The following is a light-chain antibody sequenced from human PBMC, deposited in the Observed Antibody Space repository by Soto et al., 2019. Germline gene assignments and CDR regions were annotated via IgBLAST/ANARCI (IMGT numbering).Light chain of an antibody. CDR3: AAWDDSLNGHV. J-gene: IGLJ1*01. Sequence: QSVLTQPPSASGTPGQRVTISCSGSSSNIGSNTVNWYKQLPGTAPKLLIYNNNQRPSGVPDRISGSKSGTSASLAISGLQSEDEADYYCAAWDDSLNGHVFGTGTKVTVL. CDR2: NNN. V-gene: IGLV1-44*01. CDR1: SSNIGSNT.